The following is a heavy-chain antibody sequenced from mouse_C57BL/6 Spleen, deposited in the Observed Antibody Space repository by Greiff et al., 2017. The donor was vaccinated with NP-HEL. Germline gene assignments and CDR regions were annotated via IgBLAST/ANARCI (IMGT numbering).Heavy chain of an antibody. CDR2: ISDGGSYT. D-gene: IGHD2-2*01. Sequence: EVQVVESGGGLVKPGGSLKLSCAASGFTFSSYAMSWVRQTPEKRLEWVATISDGGSYTYYPDNVKGRFTISRDNAKNNLYLQMSHLKSEDTAMYYCAREGGYLYYYAMDYWGQGTSVTVSS. V-gene: IGHV5-4*01. CDR3: AREGGYLYYYAMDY. CDR1: GFTFSSYA. J-gene: IGHJ4*01.